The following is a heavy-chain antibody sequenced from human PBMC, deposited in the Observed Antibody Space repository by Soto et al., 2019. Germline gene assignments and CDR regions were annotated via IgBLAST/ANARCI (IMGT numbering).Heavy chain of an antibody. D-gene: IGHD6-6*01. CDR2: IYYSGST. Sequence: ASETLSLPGPVSGCSISSYYWSWIRQPPGKGLEWIGYIYYSGSTNYNPSLKSRVTISVDTSKNQFSLKLSSVTAADTAVYYCASRSSIAARGTFDIWGQGTMVTVS. J-gene: IGHJ3*02. V-gene: IGHV4-59*01. CDR3: ASRSSIAARGTFDI. CDR1: GCSISSYY.